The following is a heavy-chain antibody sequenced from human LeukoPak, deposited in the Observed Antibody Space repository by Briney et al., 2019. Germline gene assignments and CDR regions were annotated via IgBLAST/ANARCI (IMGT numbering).Heavy chain of an antibody. Sequence: GASVKVSCKASGYTFTSYGISWVRQAPGQGLEWMGWISAYNGNTNYAQKLQGRVTMTMNTSISTVYMEVSSLRSEDTAVYYCAYSGSNLWFDPWGQGTLVTVSS. D-gene: IGHD1-26*01. CDR3: AYSGSNLWFDP. J-gene: IGHJ5*02. V-gene: IGHV1-18*01. CDR2: ISAYNGNT. CDR1: GYTFTSYG.